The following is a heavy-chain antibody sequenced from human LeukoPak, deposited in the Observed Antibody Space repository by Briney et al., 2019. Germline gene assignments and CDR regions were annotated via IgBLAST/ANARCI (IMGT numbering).Heavy chain of an antibody. D-gene: IGHD2-15*01. J-gene: IGHJ4*02. CDR3: ARQRGSCSDGTCYFDY. CDR2: LASGVSP. CDR1: GFTFSSYA. Sequence: PTGGSLRLSCAASGFTFSSYAMSWVRQVPGKGLEWLSALASGVSPYYADSVKGRFTITRDNSKNQLYLEMNSLRGDDTAIYYCARQRGSCSDGTCYFDYWGQGALVTVSS. V-gene: IGHV3-23*01.